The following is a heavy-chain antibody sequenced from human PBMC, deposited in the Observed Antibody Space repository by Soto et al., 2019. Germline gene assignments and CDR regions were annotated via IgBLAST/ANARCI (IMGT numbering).Heavy chain of an antibody. Sequence: PSETLSLTCAVSGGSISGGGYSWSWIRQPPGKGLEWIGYIYDSGSTYYNPSLKSRVTISVDRSKNQFSLNLNSVTAADTAVYYCARTWELIKFDYWGQGTLVTVSS. V-gene: IGHV4-30-2*01. J-gene: IGHJ4*02. CDR3: ARTWELIKFDY. CDR1: GGSISGGGYS. D-gene: IGHD1-26*01. CDR2: IYDSGST.